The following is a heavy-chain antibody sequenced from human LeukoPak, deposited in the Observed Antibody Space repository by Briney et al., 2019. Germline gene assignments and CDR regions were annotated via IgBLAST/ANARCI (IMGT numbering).Heavy chain of an antibody. CDR2: INHSIST. D-gene: IGHD6-6*01. CDR3: ARVGGIAARPKSGWFDP. CDR1: GGSFSGYY. Sequence: SETLSLTCAVHGGSFSGYYWSWIRQPPGKGLEWIGEINHSISTNYNPSLKSRVSISVDTSKNQFSLKLSSVTAADTAVHYCARVGGIAARPKSGWFDPWGQGTLVTVSS. V-gene: IGHV4-34*01. J-gene: IGHJ5*02.